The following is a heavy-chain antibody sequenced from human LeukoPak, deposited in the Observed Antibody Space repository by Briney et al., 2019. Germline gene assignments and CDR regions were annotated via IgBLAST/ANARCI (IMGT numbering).Heavy chain of an antibody. D-gene: IGHD2-8*01. J-gene: IGHJ4*02. CDR3: AKGVVLMDY. Sequence: GGSLRLSCAASGFTFSSYAMSWVRQAPGKGLEWVSVIYSGGSTYYADSVKGRFTISRDNSKSTLYLQMNSLRAEDTAVYYCAKGVVLMDYWGQGTLVTVSS. V-gene: IGHV3-23*03. CDR2: IYSGGST. CDR1: GFTFSSYA.